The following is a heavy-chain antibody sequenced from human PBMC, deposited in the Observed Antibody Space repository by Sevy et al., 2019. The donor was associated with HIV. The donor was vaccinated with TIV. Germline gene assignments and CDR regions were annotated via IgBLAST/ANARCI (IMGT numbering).Heavy chain of an antibody. J-gene: IGHJ6*02. V-gene: IGHV3-7*01. CDR3: GRDMDV. CDR1: GFTFTTYW. Sequence: GGSLRLSCAASGFTFTTYWMSWVRQAPGKGLEWVANINQDGSEKNYLGSVKGRFTISRDNAKNSLYLQMNSLRAEDTAVYYCGRDMDVWGQGTTVTVSS. CDR2: INQDGSEK.